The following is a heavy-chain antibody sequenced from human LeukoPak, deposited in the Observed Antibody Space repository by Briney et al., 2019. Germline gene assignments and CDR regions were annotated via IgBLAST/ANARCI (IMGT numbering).Heavy chain of an antibody. V-gene: IGHV3-7*01. CDR1: GFTFSRYW. J-gene: IGHJ4*02. CDR3: KSGGAAPGSFDY. CDR2: IKYDGNEE. D-gene: IGHD1-1*01. Sequence: GGSLRLSCAASGFTFSRYWMSWMRQAPGKGLEWVANIKYDGNEEYYVDSLKGRFTISRDNAKSSLYLQLNSLRVEDTAVYYCKSGGAAPGSFDYWGQGTLVTVSS.